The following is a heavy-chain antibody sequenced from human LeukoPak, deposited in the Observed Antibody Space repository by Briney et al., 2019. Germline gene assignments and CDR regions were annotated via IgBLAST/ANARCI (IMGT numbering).Heavy chain of an antibody. D-gene: IGHD3-16*02. CDR1: GGSFSDYY. V-gene: IGHV4-34*01. CDR3: ARGGVIVGFDYFDY. CDR2: INHSGST. Sequence: SETLSLTCAVYGGSFSDYYWNWIRQPPGKGLEWIGEINHSGSTNYNPSLKSRVTISVDTSKNQFSLKRSSVTAADTAVYYCARGGVIVGFDYFDYWGQGTLVTVSS. J-gene: IGHJ4*02.